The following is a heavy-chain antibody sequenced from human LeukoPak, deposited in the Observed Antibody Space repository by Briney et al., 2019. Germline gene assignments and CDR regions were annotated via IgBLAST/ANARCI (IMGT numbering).Heavy chain of an antibody. CDR1: GGSTTTISYY. CDR3: ASGEPAFSSGWYNYSFDY. J-gene: IGHJ4*02. Sequence: SQTLSLTCTLSGGSTTTISYYCGWSRQPPGRGLECGGSVYFSGSTYYNPSLKSRVTISVDTSKNQFSLKLNSVTAADTAVYYCASGEPAFSSGWYNYSFDYWGQGTLVPVSS. CDR2: VYFSGST. V-gene: IGHV4-39*07. D-gene: IGHD6-19*01.